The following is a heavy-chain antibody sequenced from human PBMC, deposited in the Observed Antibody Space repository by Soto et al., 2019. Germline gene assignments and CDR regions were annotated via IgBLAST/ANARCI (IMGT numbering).Heavy chain of an antibody. V-gene: IGHV3-7*01. CDR3: VSEAWQRFDP. CDR2: ISGGASDK. J-gene: IGHJ5*02. CDR1: GFMFSAYW. D-gene: IGHD6-25*01. Sequence: EVQLVESGGGLVQSGGSLRLSCEASGFMFSAYWMSWVRQDPGKKLEWVATISGGASDKFYVDSVKGRFTISRDDAKKSLYLEMNSLGHEDTAVYYCVSEAWQRFDPWGQGTLVTVSS.